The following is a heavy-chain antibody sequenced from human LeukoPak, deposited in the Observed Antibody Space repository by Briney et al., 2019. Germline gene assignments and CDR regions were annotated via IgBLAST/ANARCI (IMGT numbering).Heavy chain of an antibody. CDR3: ARDVRMDA. D-gene: IGHD3-10*02. V-gene: IGHV3-48*01. CDR2: ISSSSGTI. J-gene: IGHJ6*02. CDR1: GFTFSCCS. Sequence: GGSLRLSCAASGFTFSCCSMNWVRQAPGKGLEWVSYISSSSGTIYYADSVKGRFTISRDNAKNSLYLQMNSLRAEDTAVYYCARDVRMDAWGQGTTVTVSS.